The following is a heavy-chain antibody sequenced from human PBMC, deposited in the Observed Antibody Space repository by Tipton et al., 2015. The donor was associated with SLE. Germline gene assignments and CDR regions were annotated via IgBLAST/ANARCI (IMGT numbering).Heavy chain of an antibody. D-gene: IGHD1-26*01. V-gene: IGHV1-18*01. CDR2: ISAYNGNT. CDR1: GYTFTSYG. J-gene: IGHJ3*02. Sequence: QLVQSGAEVKKPGASVKVSCKASGYTFTSYGISWVRQAPGQGLEWMGWISAYNGNTNYAQKLQGRVTMTTDTSTSTAYMELRSLRSDDTAVYYCARGYLALEWELLVAFDIWGQGTMVTVSS. CDR3: ARGYLALEWELLVAFDI.